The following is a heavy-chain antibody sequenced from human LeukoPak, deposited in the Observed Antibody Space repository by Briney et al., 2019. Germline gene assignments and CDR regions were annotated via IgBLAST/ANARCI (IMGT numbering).Heavy chain of an antibody. D-gene: IGHD2-2*01. Sequence: ASVKVSCKASGYTFTCYDMHRVRQAPGQGGEGMGWINPNSGGTTYAQKFQGSVTMTRDTSISTAYMELSRLRSDDTAVYYCARDHCSSTSCYYRWWFDPWGQGTLVTVSS. CDR3: ARDHCSSTSCYYRWWFDP. CDR1: GYTFTCYD. CDR2: INPNSGGT. V-gene: IGHV1-2*02. J-gene: IGHJ5*02.